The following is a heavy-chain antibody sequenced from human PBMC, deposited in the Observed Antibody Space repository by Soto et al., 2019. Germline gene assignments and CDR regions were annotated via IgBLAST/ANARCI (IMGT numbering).Heavy chain of an antibody. D-gene: IGHD1-7*01. Sequence: SETLSLTCTVSGGSISSYYWSWVRQPAGKGLEWIGRIYTSGSTNYNPSLKSRVTMSVDTSKNQFSLKLSSVTAADTAVYYCARVGKLELQGGAFDIWGQGTMVTVSS. CDR2: IYTSGST. J-gene: IGHJ3*02. V-gene: IGHV4-4*07. CDR3: ARVGKLELQGGAFDI. CDR1: GGSISSYY.